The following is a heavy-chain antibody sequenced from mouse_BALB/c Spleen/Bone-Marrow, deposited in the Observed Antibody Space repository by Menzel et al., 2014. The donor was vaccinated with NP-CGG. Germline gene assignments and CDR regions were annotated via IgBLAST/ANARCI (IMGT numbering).Heavy chain of an antibody. V-gene: IGHV5-9-3*01. CDR3: ARVITWYFDV. CDR2: ISSGGSYT. Sequence: EVQLVESGGGLVKPGGSLKLSCAASRFTFSSYAMSWVRQTPEKRLEWVATISSGGSYTYYPDSVKGRFTISRDNAKNTLYLQMSSLRSEDTAMYYCARVITWYFDVWGAGTTVTVSS. D-gene: IGHD2-4*01. J-gene: IGHJ1*01. CDR1: RFTFSSYA.